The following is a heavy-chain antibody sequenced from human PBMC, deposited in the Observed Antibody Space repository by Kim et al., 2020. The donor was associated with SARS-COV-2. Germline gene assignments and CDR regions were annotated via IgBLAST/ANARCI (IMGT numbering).Heavy chain of an antibody. V-gene: IGHV3-21*01. J-gene: IGHJ4*02. D-gene: IGHD3-9*01. Sequence: GGSLRLSCAASGFTFSSYSMNWVRQAPGKGLEWVSSISSSSSYIYYADSVKGRFTISRDNAKNSLYLQMNSLRAEDTAVYYCANNRLKYDILTGYHTEGLDYWGQGTLVTVSS. CDR2: ISSSSSYI. CDR3: ANNRLKYDILTGYHTEGLDY. CDR1: GFTFSSYS.